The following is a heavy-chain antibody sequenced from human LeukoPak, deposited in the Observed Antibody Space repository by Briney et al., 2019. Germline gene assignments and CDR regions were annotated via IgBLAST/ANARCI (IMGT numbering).Heavy chain of an antibody. Sequence: RASVKVSCKASGYTFTGYYLHWVRQAPGQGPEWMGQMNPNSGNTNYAQKLQGRVTTTTDTSTSTAYMELRSLRSDDTAVYYCARVTQLRLRDYWGQGTLVTVSS. CDR1: GYTFTGYY. D-gene: IGHD6-6*01. CDR3: ARVTQLRLRDY. J-gene: IGHJ4*02. V-gene: IGHV1-2*06. CDR2: MNPNSGNT.